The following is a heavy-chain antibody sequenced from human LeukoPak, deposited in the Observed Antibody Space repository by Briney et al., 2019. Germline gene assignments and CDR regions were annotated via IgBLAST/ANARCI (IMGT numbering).Heavy chain of an antibody. D-gene: IGHD2-2*01. CDR3: AKDEYEADAFDI. CDR2: IRYDGSNK. V-gene: IGHV3-30*02. CDR1: GLTFSSYG. Sequence: PGGSLRLSCAASGLTFSSYGMHWVRQAAGKGLEWVAFIRYDGSNKYYADSVKGRFTISRDNSKNTLYLQMNSLRAEDTAVYYCAKDEYEADAFDIWGQGTMVTVSS. J-gene: IGHJ3*02.